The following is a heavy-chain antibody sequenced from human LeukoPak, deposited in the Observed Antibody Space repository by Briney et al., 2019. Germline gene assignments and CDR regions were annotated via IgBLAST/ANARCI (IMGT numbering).Heavy chain of an antibody. Sequence: ASVKVSCKASGYTFTSYDINWVRQATGQGLEWMGWKNPNSGRTGLAQKFQGRLTMTMNTAISTAYMELSSLTSEDTVVYHCARGPVTTHGMDVWGQGTTVTVSS. V-gene: IGHV1-8*01. CDR3: ARGPVTTHGMDV. CDR1: GYTFTSYD. CDR2: KNPNSGRT. D-gene: IGHD4-11*01. J-gene: IGHJ6*02.